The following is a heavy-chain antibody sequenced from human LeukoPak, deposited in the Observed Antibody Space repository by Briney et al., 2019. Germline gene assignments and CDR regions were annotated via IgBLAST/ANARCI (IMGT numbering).Heavy chain of an antibody. CDR2: INSTGGT. V-gene: IGHV4-34*01. J-gene: IGHJ6*02. CDR1: GGSFSDNY. CDR3: SRAHHPYSADSYYAIDV. Sequence: SETLSLTCAVYGGSFSDNYWSWVRQTPGKGLEWIGEINSTGGTKYNPSLKSRLTISVDSSQNQFSLRLNSMAAAGTGLHHCSRAHHPYSADSYYAIDVWGLGTTVTVSS. D-gene: IGHD2-21*01.